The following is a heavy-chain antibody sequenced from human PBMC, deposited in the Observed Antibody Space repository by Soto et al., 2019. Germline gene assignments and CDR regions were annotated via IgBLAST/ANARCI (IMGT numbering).Heavy chain of an antibody. Sequence: SETPSLTCAVSGGSISSGGYSWSWIRQPPGKGLEWIGYIYHSGSTYYNPSLKSRVTISVDRSKNQFSLKLSSVTAADTAVYYCARGGTAAGIDVWFDPWGQGTLVTVSS. CDR3: ARGGTAAGIDVWFDP. J-gene: IGHJ5*02. CDR1: GGSISSGGYS. D-gene: IGHD6-13*01. CDR2: IYHSGST. V-gene: IGHV4-30-2*01.